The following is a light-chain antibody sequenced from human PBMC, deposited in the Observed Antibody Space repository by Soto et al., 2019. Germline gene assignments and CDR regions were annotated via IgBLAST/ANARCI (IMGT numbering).Light chain of an antibody. J-gene: IGKJ2*01. CDR2: GAS. CDR1: QSVSSN. Sequence: EIEMTQSPATLSVSPGERATLSCRASQSVSSNLAWYQQKPGQAPRILIYGASTRAAGIPDRISGSGSGTEFTLTISSLQSEDFAVYYCQQYIDWPETFGQGTKVDIK. V-gene: IGKV3-15*01. CDR3: QQYIDWPET.